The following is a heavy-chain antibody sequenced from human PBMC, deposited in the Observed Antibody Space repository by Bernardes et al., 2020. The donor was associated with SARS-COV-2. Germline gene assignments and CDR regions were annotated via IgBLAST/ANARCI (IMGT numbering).Heavy chain of an antibody. CDR3: VRVGDLLKLVY. V-gene: IGHV3-11*01. CDR2: ISSRGSAI. CDR1: GFTFSDFY. Sequence: GSLSLSCAASGFTFSDFYMSWIRQAPGKGLEWVSYISSRGSAIYYVDSVKGRFTISRDNAKNSLYLQMNSLRAEDTAVYYCVRVGDLLKLVYWGQGTLVTVSS. J-gene: IGHJ4*02. D-gene: IGHD3-16*01.